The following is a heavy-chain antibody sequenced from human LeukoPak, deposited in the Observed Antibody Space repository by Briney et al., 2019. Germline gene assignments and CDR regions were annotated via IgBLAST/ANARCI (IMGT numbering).Heavy chain of an antibody. CDR2: IIPILGIA. J-gene: IGHJ3*02. D-gene: IGHD2-2*01. Sequence: SVKVSCKASGGTFSSYAISWVRQAPGQGLEWMGRIIPILGIANYAQKFQGRVTITADKSTSTAYMELSSLRSDDSAVYYCTRVGLMGVMVPAANDAFDIWGQGTTVTVSS. CDR1: GGTFSSYA. V-gene: IGHV1-69*04. CDR3: TRVGLMGVMVPAANDAFDI.